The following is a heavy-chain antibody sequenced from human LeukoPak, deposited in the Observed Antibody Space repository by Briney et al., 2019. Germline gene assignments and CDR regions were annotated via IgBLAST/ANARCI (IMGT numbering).Heavy chain of an antibody. CDR1: GFTFSSYG. J-gene: IGHJ4*02. CDR3: AKLTTTPRYYFDY. D-gene: IGHD4-11*01. CDR2: ISYDGSNK. Sequence: GGSLRLSCAASGFTFSSYGMHWVRQAPGKGLEWVAVISYDGSNKYYADSVKGRFTISRDNSKNTLYLQMNSLRAEDTAVYYCAKLTTTPRYYFDYWGQGTLVTVSS. V-gene: IGHV3-30*18.